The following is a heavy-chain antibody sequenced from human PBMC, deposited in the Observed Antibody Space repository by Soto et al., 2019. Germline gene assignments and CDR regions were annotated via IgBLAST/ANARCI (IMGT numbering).Heavy chain of an antibody. Sequence: GGSLRLSCAASGFTFSDYYMSWIRQAPGKGLEWVSYISSSGSTIYYADSVKGRFTISRDNAKNSLYLQMNSLRAEDTAVYYYARVLLWFGELRSNDAFDIWGQGTMVTVSS. CDR3: ARVLLWFGELRSNDAFDI. CDR1: GFTFSDYY. V-gene: IGHV3-11*01. CDR2: ISSSGSTI. J-gene: IGHJ3*02. D-gene: IGHD3-10*01.